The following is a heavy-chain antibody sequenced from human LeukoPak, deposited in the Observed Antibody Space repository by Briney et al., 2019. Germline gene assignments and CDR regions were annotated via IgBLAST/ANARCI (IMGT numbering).Heavy chain of an antibody. V-gene: IGHV3-23*01. D-gene: IGHD4-17*01. CDR3: AMRSTVLNPLDY. J-gene: IGHJ4*02. Sequence: GGSLRLSCAASGFTFSSYAMSWVRQAPGKGLEWVSAISGSGGSTYYADSAKGRFIISRDNSKNTLYLQMNSLRAEDTAVYYCAMRSTVLNPLDYWGQGTLVTVSS. CDR1: GFTFSSYA. CDR2: ISGSGGST.